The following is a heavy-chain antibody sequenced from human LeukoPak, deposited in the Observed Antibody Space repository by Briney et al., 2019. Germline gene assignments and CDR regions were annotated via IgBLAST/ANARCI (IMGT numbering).Heavy chain of an antibody. CDR2: INHSGST. Sequence: PSETLSLTCAVYGGSFSGYYWSWIRQPPGKGMEWNGEINHSGSTNYNPSLKSRVTISVDTSKNQFSLKLSSVTAADTAVYYCARAVPGDFWSGYEIDYWGQGTLVTVSS. CDR3: ARAVPGDFWSGYEIDY. CDR1: GGSFSGYY. D-gene: IGHD3-3*01. J-gene: IGHJ4*02. V-gene: IGHV4-34*01.